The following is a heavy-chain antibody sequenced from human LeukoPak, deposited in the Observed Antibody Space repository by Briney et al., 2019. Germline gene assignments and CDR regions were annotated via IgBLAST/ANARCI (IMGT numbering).Heavy chain of an antibody. D-gene: IGHD2-21*01. CDR3: ARVLLNYYHLDV. CDR2: IYDSGSA. CDR1: GVSINSHY. V-gene: IGHV4-59*11. J-gene: IGHJ6*03. Sequence: SETLSLTCTVSGVSINSHYWSWIRQPPGKGLEWIGFIYDSGSANYRSSLESRVTMTLDTSKNQFSLKLNSVTAADTAVYYCARVLLNYYHLDVWGKGTTVTVSS.